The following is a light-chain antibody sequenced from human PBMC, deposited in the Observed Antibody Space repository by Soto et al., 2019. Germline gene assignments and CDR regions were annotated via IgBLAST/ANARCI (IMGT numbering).Light chain of an antibody. CDR1: SSDVGGYNY. CDR3: SSFTSSTTYV. Sequence: QFALTQPASVSGSPGQSITISCTGTSSDVGGYNYVSWYQQHPGEVPKVIIFNVNNRPSGVSDRFSGSRSGNTASLTISGLQAEDEADYYCSSFTSSTTYVFGTGTKLTVL. V-gene: IGLV2-14*03. CDR2: NVN. J-gene: IGLJ1*01.